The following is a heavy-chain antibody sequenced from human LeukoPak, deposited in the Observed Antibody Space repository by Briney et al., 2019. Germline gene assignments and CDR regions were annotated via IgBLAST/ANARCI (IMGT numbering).Heavy chain of an antibody. CDR1: GFTFSSYA. CDR2: IYYSGST. CDR3: ARGGRWLQRHFDY. V-gene: IGHV4-39*07. Sequence: GSLRLSCAASGFTFSSYAMSWVRQAPGKGLEWIGSIYYSGSTYYNPSLKSRVTISVDTSKNQFSLKLSSVTAADTAVYYCARGGRWLQRHFDYWGQGTLVTVSS. J-gene: IGHJ4*02. D-gene: IGHD5-24*01.